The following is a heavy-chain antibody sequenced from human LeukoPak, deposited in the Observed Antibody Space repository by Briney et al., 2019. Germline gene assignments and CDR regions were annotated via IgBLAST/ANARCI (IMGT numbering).Heavy chain of an antibody. D-gene: IGHD1-26*01. CDR1: GGSISSGSYY. J-gene: IGHJ4*02. Sequence: SETLSLTCTVSGGSISSGSYYWGWIRQPPGKGLEWIGSIYYSKSTSHNPSLKSRVTISVDTPKNQFSLKLRSVTAADTAVYYCARHIVGATRRIDYWGQGTLVTVSS. V-gene: IGHV4-39*01. CDR3: ARHIVGATRRIDY. CDR2: IYYSKST.